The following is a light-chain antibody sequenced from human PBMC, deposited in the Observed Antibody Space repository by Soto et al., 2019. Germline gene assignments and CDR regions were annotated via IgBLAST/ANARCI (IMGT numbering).Light chain of an antibody. V-gene: IGKV3-20*01. CDR2: GAS. J-gene: IGKJ2*01. CDR3: QHYSVSTTYT. CDR1: QSVRDSR. Sequence: EIVLTQSPGTLSLSPGERTTLSCRASQSVRDSRLAWYQQKPGQGPRLLIYGASSRVTGISDRFSGSGSGTDLTLTNTTLEHEDYAVYYCQHYSVSTTYTFG.